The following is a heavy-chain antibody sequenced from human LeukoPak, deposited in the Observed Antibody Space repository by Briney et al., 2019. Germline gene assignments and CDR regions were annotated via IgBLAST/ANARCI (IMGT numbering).Heavy chain of an antibody. D-gene: IGHD4/OR15-4a*01. CDR3: ARVQVLGTYDWFDP. CDR2: IKSDGSST. V-gene: IGHV3-74*01. CDR1: GFTFSSYW. Sequence: GGSLRLSCAASGFTFSSYWMHWVRQAPGKGLVWVSQIKSDGSSTTYADSVKGRFTISRDNAKNTLYLRMNSLRAEDTAVYYCARVQVLGTYDWFDPWGQGTLVTVSS. J-gene: IGHJ5*02.